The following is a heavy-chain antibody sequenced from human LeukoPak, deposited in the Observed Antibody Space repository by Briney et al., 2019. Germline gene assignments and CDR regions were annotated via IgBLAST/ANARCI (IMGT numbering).Heavy chain of an antibody. CDR1: GFTFSSYS. V-gene: IGHV3-48*01. CDR2: ISSSSSTI. J-gene: IGHJ6*02. D-gene: IGHD6-13*01. CDR3: ARQLGPLYYFGMDV. Sequence: GGSLRLSCAASGFTFSSYSMNWVRQAPGKGLEWVSYISSSSSTIYYADSVKGRFTISRDNAKNSLYLQMNSLRAEDTAVYYYARQLGPLYYFGMDVWGQGNTVTVSS.